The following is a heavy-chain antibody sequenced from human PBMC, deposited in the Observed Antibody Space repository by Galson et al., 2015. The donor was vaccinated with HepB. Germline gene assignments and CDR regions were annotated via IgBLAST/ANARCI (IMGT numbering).Heavy chain of an antibody. V-gene: IGHV3-73*01. CDR2: IRSKATNYAA. CDR1: GFTFSGSA. Sequence: SLRLSCAASGFTFSGSAIHWVRRASGKGPEWIGHIRSKATNYAALYVPSLKGRSTISRDDSKNMAYLHMRSLKTDDTAVYYCVRSGDFSGYSSRWGQGTLVTVSS. D-gene: IGHD6-13*01. J-gene: IGHJ4*02. CDR3: VRSGDFSGYSSR.